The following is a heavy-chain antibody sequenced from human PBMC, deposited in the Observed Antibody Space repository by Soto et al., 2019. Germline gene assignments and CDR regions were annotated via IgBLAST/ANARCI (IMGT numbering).Heavy chain of an antibody. D-gene: IGHD3-22*01. CDR1: GGSISSSSYY. CDR3: GGLYYYDSSDSRAFQH. Sequence: SETLSLTCTVSGGSISSSSYYWGWIRQPPGKGLEWIGSIYYSGSTYYNPSLKSRVTISVDTSKNQFSLKLSSVTAADTAVYYCGGLYYYDSSDSRAFQHWGQGTLVTVSS. J-gene: IGHJ1*01. V-gene: IGHV4-39*01. CDR2: IYYSGST.